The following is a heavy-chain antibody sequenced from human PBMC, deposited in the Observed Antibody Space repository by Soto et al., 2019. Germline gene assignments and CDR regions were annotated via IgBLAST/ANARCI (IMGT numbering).Heavy chain of an antibody. CDR1: GYTFTNYG. V-gene: IGHV1-18*01. Sequence: QVQLVQSGAEAKKPGASVKVSCKASGYTFTNYGVSWVRQAPGQGLEWMGWISGYNGNTKYAQKVQGRVSMTIDTSPSTAYMELWSLRSDDTAVYYCAGDMGVNDNGDYVDYWGQGTRVTVSS. J-gene: IGHJ4*02. D-gene: IGHD4-17*01. CDR2: ISGYNGNT. CDR3: AGDMGVNDNGDYVDY.